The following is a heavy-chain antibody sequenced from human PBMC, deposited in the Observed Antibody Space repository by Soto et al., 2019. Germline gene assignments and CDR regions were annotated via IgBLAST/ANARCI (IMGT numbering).Heavy chain of an antibody. CDR2: INTSGGT. Sequence: GESLKISCAASGLSLSNYAMSWVRQAPGKGLEWVSGINTSGGTDYAGSVRGRFTISRDNSKNTLYLQMSSLRAEDTAVYYCARRPHAFDIWGQGSMVTVSS. CDR3: ARRPHAFDI. V-gene: IGHV3-23*01. J-gene: IGHJ3*02. CDR1: GLSLSNYA.